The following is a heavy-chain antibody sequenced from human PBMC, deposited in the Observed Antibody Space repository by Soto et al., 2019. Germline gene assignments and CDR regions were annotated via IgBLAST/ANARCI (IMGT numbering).Heavy chain of an antibody. Sequence: QVQLEESGGGVVQPGRSLRLSCKASGFTFTSYGMHWVRQAPGKGLEWVALSSYDGSDKLYADSVEGRFTISRDNAKNTVYLQMNSLRIEDTAMYHCGKFSDIEVPGMGDWFDPWGQGTLVTVTS. V-gene: IGHV3-30*18. D-gene: IGHD6-19*01. CDR3: GKFSDIEVPGMGDWFDP. CDR2: SSYDGSDK. J-gene: IGHJ5*02. CDR1: GFTFTSYG.